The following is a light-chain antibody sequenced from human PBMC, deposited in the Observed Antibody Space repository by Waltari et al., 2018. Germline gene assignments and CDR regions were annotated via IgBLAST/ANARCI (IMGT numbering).Light chain of an antibody. V-gene: IGLV2-23*01. Sequence: SALTQPASVSGSPGQSIPVSCPGTSSDVGRYNLVSWYQQHPGKAPKLMIYEGSKRPSGVSNRFSGSKSGNTASLTISGLQAEDEADYYCCSYAGSSTLLFGGGTKVTVL. CDR2: EGS. CDR1: SSDVGRYNL. CDR3: CSYAGSSTLL. J-gene: IGLJ2*01.